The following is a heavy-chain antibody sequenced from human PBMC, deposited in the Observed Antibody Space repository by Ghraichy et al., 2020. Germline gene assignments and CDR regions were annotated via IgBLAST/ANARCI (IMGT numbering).Heavy chain of an antibody. V-gene: IGHV1-69*13. CDR3: ARDPRDYSSSWFFDY. CDR2: MIPNFGTA. Sequence: SVKVSCKASGGTFSSYPISWVRPAPGQGLEWMGGMIPNFGTANYAQKFQGRVTITADESTSTAYMELSSLRSEDTAVYYCARDPRDYSSSWFFDYGGQGNRVTGTS. D-gene: IGHD6-6*01. CDR1: GGTFSSYP. J-gene: IGHJ4*02.